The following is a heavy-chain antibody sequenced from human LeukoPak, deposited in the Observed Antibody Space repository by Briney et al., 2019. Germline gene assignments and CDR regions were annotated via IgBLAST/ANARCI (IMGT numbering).Heavy chain of an antibody. CDR3: AREILEPGKTHEY. CDR1: GFTFSAYW. D-gene: IGHD1-1*01. V-gene: IGHV3-74*01. J-gene: IGHJ4*02. Sequence: GGSLTLSCSASGFTFSAYWMHWVRQVPGKGLVWVARINNDGTATFLADSVKGRFTISRDNAKNTLYLQMDRLRAEDTAMYYCAREILEPGKTHEYWGQGTLVTVSS. CDR2: INNDGTAT.